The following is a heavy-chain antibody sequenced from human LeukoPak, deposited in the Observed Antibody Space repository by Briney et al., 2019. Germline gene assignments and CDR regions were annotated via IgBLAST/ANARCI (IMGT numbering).Heavy chain of an antibody. D-gene: IGHD2-15*01. CDR3: ARDRHCSGGSCQTGFDP. CDR1: GGTISSGSYY. V-gene: IGHV4-61*02. J-gene: IGHJ5*02. CDR2: IYTSGST. Sequence: SETLSLTCTVSGGTISSGSYYWSWIRQPAGKGLEWIGRIYTSGSTNYNPSLKSRVTISVDTSKNQFSLKLSSVTAADTAVYYCARDRHCSGGSCQTGFDPWGQGTLVIVSP.